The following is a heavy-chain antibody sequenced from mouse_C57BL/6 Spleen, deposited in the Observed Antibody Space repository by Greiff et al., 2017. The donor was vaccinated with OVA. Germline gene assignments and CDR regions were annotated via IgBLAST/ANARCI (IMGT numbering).Heavy chain of an antibody. CDR2: ILPGSGST. CDR1: GYTFTGYW. D-gene: IGHD1-1*01. Sequence: QVQLQQSGAELMKPGASVKLSCKATGYTFTGYWIEWVKQRPGHGLEWIGEILPGSGSTNYNEKFKGKATFTADTSSNTAYLPLSSLTTEDSAIYYCARVLHYYGSSYGFAYWGQGTLVTVSA. CDR3: ARVLHYYGSSYGFAY. J-gene: IGHJ3*01. V-gene: IGHV1-9*01.